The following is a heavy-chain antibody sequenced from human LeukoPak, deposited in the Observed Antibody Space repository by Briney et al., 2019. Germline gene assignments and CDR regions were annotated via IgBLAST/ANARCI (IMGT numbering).Heavy chain of an antibody. V-gene: IGHV3-15*01. CDR3: AKDGHGSGYHDAFDI. CDR2: IKSKRDGGAI. CDR1: GFTFTNAW. J-gene: IGHJ3*02. Sequence: GGSLRLSCEASGFTFTNAWMIWVRQAPGKGPEWVGRIKSKRDGGAIDYAAPVKGRFTISRDNSKNTLYLQMNSLRAEDTAVYYCAKDGHGSGYHDAFDIWGQGTMVTVSS. D-gene: IGHD5-12*01.